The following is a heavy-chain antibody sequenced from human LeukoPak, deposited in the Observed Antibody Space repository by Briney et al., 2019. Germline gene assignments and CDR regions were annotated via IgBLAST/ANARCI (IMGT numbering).Heavy chain of an antibody. D-gene: IGHD3-10*01. CDR1: GFTFSGYA. Sequence: GGSLRLSCAASGFTFSGYAMTWVRQAPGKGLEWVSGISGSGVTFYADSVKGRFTISRDNSKNTLYLQMNSLRAEDTAVYYCAKDSGVRGRGTPLYFDYWGQGTLVTVSS. J-gene: IGHJ4*02. CDR3: AKDSGVRGRGTPLYFDY. CDR2: ISGSGVT. V-gene: IGHV3-23*01.